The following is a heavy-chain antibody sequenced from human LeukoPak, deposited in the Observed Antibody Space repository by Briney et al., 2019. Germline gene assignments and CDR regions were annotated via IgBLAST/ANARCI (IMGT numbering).Heavy chain of an antibody. CDR3: ARESVGRLNYFDY. V-gene: IGHV3-74*01. CDR1: GFTFSSYW. D-gene: IGHD1-26*01. CDR2: INTDGSNT. Sequence: TGGSLRLSCAASGFTFSSYWMHWVRQAPGKGLVWVSRINTDGSNTNYADSVKGRFTISRDNAKNSLYLQMNSLRSEDTAVYYCARESVGRLNYFDYWGQGTLVTVSS. J-gene: IGHJ4*02.